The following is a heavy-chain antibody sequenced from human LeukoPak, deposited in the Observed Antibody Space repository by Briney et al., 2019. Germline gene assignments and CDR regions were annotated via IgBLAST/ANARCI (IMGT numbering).Heavy chain of an antibody. CDR1: GFTFSSYA. D-gene: IGHD3-10*02. CDR3: AKDVPTPYFDY. Sequence: GGSLRLSCAASGFTFSSYAMSWVRQAPGKGLEWVAFIRSDGTTKFYSDSVKGRFTISRDNSKNTLYLQMNSLRTEDTAVYYCAKDVPTPYFDYWGQGTLVTVSS. CDR2: IRSDGTTK. V-gene: IGHV3-30*02. J-gene: IGHJ4*02.